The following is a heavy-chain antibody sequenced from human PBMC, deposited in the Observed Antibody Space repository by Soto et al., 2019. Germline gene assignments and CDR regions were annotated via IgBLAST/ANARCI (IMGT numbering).Heavy chain of an antibody. CDR3: ARFTRGSSGDY. V-gene: IGHV3-7*01. J-gene: IGHJ4*02. Sequence: GGALRLSCVASGFTFNTYWMSWVRQAPGKGLEWVANIKEDGSDKYYVDSVKGRFTISRDNAKNLLYLQMNSLGAGDTAMYYCARFTRGSSGDYWGQGTLVTVSS. CDR1: GFTFNTYW. D-gene: IGHD6-25*01. CDR2: IKEDGSDK.